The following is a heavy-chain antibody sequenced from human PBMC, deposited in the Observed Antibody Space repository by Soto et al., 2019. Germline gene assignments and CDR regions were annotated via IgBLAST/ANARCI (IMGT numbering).Heavy chain of an antibody. V-gene: IGHV3-23*01. D-gene: IGHD1-26*01. CDR2: ISGSGITT. J-gene: IGHJ4*02. CDR1: GFTFSSYA. CDR3: AKDLRGGATSIDY. Sequence: GSLRLSCAASGFTFSSYAMSWVRQAPGKGLEWVSVISGSGITTYYADSVKGRFTISRDNSKNTLYLQMNSLRAEDTAVYYCAKDLRGGATSIDYWGQGTLVTVSS.